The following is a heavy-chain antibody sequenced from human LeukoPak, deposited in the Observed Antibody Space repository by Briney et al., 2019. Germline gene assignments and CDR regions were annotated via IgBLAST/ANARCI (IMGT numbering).Heavy chain of an antibody. CDR2: INPNSGGT. CDR3: ARAAYYYDSSGYYNYFDY. Sequence: ASVKVSCKASGYTFTGYYMHWVRQAPGQGLEWMGWINPNSGGTNYAQKFQGRVTMTRDTSTSTAYMELSRLRSDDTAVYYCARAAYYYDSSGYYNYFDYWGQGTLVTVSS. V-gene: IGHV1-2*02. D-gene: IGHD3-22*01. J-gene: IGHJ4*02. CDR1: GYTFTGYY.